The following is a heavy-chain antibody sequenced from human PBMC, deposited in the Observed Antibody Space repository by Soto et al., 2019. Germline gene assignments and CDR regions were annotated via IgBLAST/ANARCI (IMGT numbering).Heavy chain of an antibody. CDR2: INHSGGP. CDR1: GGSFSGYY. CDR3: ATANWSHHYFDP. D-gene: IGHD1-1*01. Sequence: SETLSLTCTVYGGSFSGYYWSWLRQPPGKGLEWIGEINHSGGPNYNPSLKSRVTISVDASKNQFSLKMTSVTAADTAVYYCATANWSHHYFDPWGQGTLVTVSS. V-gene: IGHV4-34*01. J-gene: IGHJ5*02.